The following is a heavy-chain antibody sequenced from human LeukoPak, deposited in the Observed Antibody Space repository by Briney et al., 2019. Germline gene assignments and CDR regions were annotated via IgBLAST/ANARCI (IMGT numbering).Heavy chain of an antibody. CDR3: ACLEVGATYSYAFDI. D-gene: IGHD1-26*01. CDR1: GGSISSYY. Sequence: SETLSLTCTVSGGSISSYYWSWIRQPPGKGLEWIGYIYYSGSTNYNPSFKSRVTISVDTSKNQFSLKLSSVTAADTAVYYCACLEVGATYSYAFDIWGQGTIVTVSS. CDR2: IYYSGST. V-gene: IGHV4-59*01. J-gene: IGHJ3*02.